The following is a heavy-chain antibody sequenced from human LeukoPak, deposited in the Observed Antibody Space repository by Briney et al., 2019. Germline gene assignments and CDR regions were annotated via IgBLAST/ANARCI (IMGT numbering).Heavy chain of an antibody. J-gene: IGHJ4*02. CDR3: ARGLCGGDCYSD. CDR1: GFSFSSYF. CDR2: ISSTSNYI. Sequence: GSLRLSCAASGFSFSSYFMNWVRQAPGKGLEWVSSISSTSNYIYYADSVKGRFTISRDNAKNSLYLQMNSLRAEDTAAYYCARGLCGGDCYSDWGQGTLVTVSS. V-gene: IGHV3-21*01. D-gene: IGHD2-21*02.